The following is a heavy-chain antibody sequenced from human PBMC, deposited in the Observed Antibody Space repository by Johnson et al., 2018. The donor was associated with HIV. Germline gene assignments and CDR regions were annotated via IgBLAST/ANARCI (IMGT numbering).Heavy chain of an antibody. CDR1: GFTFTNAW. J-gene: IGHJ3*02. V-gene: IGHV3-7*03. Sequence: VQLVESGGGLVRPGGSLRLSCAASGFTFTNAWMTWVRQAPGKGLEWVANIKQDGSEKYYVDSVKGRFTISRDNARNSLYLQMNSLRAEDTAVYYCANYAGLGAFDIWGQGTMVTVSS. CDR3: ANYAGLGAFDI. CDR2: IKQDGSEK. D-gene: IGHD1-7*01.